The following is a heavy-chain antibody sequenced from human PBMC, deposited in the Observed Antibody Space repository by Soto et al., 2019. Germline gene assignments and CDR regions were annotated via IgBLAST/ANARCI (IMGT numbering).Heavy chain of an antibody. CDR3: ARDSGQQRIPDY. J-gene: IGHJ4*02. D-gene: IGHD6-13*01. CDR1: GYTFTSYY. CDR2: INPNGGGT. V-gene: IGHV1-2*04. Sequence: ASVKVSCKASGYTFTSYYIHLVRQAPGQGLEWMGVINPNGGGTNYAQKFQGWVTMTRDTSISTAYMELSRLRSDDTAVYYCARDSGQQRIPDYWGQGTLVTVSS.